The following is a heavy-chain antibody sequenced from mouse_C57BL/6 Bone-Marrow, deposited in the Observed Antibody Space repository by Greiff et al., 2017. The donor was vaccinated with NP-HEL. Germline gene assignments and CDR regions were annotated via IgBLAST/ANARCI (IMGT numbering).Heavy chain of an antibody. CDR3: AVNWDWYFDV. V-gene: IGHV1-59*01. Sequence: QVQLKQPGAELVRPGTSVKLSCKASGYTFTSYWMHWVKQRPGQGLEWIGVIDPSDSYTNYNQKFKGKATLTVDTSSSTAYMQLSSLTSEDSAVYYCAVNWDWYFDVWGTGTTVTVSS. D-gene: IGHD4-1*01. CDR1: GYTFTSYW. CDR2: IDPSDSYT. J-gene: IGHJ1*03.